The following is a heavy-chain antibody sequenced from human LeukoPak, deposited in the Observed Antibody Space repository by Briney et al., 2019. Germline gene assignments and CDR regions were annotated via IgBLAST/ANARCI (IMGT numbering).Heavy chain of an antibody. CDR2: LSGSGCST. Sequence: GGSQRLSCAASGFTVSSNYMSWVRQAPGKGLEWVSDLSGSGCSTYYAVSVKGRFTISRDNSKNTLYLQMNSLRAEDTAVYYCASNTLVQLWPNAFDIWGQGTMVTVSS. J-gene: IGHJ3*02. D-gene: IGHD5-18*01. CDR1: GFTVSSNY. CDR3: ASNTLVQLWPNAFDI. V-gene: IGHV3-53*05.